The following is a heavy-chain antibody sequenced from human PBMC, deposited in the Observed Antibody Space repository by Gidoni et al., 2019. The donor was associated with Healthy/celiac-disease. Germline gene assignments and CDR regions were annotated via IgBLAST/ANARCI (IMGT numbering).Heavy chain of an antibody. Sequence: SCAASGFTFSSYAMSWVRQAPGKGLEWVSAISGSGGSTYYADSVKGRFTISRDNSKNTLYLQMNSLRAEDTAVYYCAKGEGYYYGSGSYFWGQGTLVTVSS. CDR1: GFTFSSYA. V-gene: IGHV3-23*01. CDR3: AKGEGYYYGSGSYF. CDR2: ISGSGGST. D-gene: IGHD3-10*01. J-gene: IGHJ4*02.